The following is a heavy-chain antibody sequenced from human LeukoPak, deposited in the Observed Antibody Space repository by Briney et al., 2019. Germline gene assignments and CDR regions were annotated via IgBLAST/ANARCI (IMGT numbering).Heavy chain of an antibody. Sequence: ASVKVSCKASGYTFTSYGISWVRQAPGQGLEWMGWISAYNGNTNYAQKLQGRVTMTTDTSTSTAYMELRSLRSDDTAVYYCARGRYYDILTGYYHLQPFDYWGQGTLVTVSS. J-gene: IGHJ4*02. CDR2: ISAYNGNT. V-gene: IGHV1-18*01. D-gene: IGHD3-9*01. CDR1: GYTFTSYG. CDR3: ARGRYYDILTGYYHLQPFDY.